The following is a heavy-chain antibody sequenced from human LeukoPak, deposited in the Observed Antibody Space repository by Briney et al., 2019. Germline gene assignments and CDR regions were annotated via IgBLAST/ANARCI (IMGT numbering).Heavy chain of an antibody. V-gene: IGHV3-7*01. J-gene: IGHJ4*02. Sequence: PGGSLRLSCAASGFSFTSYWMSWVRPAPGKGLEWVANIKQDGSEKYYVDSVKGRFTISRDNAKNSLYLQMNSLRAEDTAVYYCATQSYGLFDYWGQGTLVTVSS. CDR3: ATQSYGLFDY. CDR1: GFSFTSYW. D-gene: IGHD3-10*01. CDR2: IKQDGSEK.